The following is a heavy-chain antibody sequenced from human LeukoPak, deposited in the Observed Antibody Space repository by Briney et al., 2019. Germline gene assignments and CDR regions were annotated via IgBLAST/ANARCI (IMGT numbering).Heavy chain of an antibody. V-gene: IGHV3-7*01. CDR2: IKQDGSEK. CDR1: GLTFINFG. D-gene: IGHD1-26*01. Sequence: GGSLRLSCAASGLTFINFGMTWVRQAPGKGLEWVANIKQDGSEKYYVDSVKGRFTISRDNAKNSLYLQMNSLRAEDTAVYYCARWELLGFDYWGQGTLVTVSS. CDR3: ARWELLGFDY. J-gene: IGHJ4*02.